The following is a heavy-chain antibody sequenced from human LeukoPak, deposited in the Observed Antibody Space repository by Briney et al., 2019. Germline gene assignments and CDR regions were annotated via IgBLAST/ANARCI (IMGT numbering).Heavy chain of an antibody. V-gene: IGHV3-43*02. J-gene: IGHJ4*02. D-gene: IGHD2-21*02. CDR1: EFTFDDYA. CDR2: ISGDGGST. CDR3: AKDRSYCGGDCYSGIDY. Sequence: GGSLRLSXAASEFTFDDYAMHWVRQAPGKGLEWVSLISGDGGSTYYADSVKGRLTISRDNSKNSLYLQMNSLRTEDTALYYCAKDRSYCGGDCYSGIDYWGQGTLVTVSS.